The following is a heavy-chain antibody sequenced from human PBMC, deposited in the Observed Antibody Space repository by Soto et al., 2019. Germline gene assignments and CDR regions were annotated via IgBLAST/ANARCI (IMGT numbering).Heavy chain of an antibody. CDR3: AREEKGVGALNQRSYYFDY. Sequence: GGSLRLSCAASGFTFSSYAMHWVRQAPGKGLEWVAVISYDGSNKYYADSVKGRFTISRDNSKNTLYLQMNSLRAEDTAVYYCAREEKGVGALNQRSYYFDYWGQGTLVTVSS. D-gene: IGHD1-26*01. CDR1: GFTFSSYA. CDR2: ISYDGSNK. V-gene: IGHV3-30-3*01. J-gene: IGHJ4*02.